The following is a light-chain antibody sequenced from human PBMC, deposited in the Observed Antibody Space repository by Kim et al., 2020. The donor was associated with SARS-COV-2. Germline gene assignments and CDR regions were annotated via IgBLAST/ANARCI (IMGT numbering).Light chain of an antibody. CDR1: HDISNY. Sequence: DIQLTQSPSSLSASIGDRVTITCQASHDISNYLHWYQQKPGKVPQLLIFDAYRLETGVPSRFRGSGSGTDFTLTISSLQPEDIATYYCQQGGTFGQGTKLEI. V-gene: IGKV1-33*01. CDR3: QQGGT. CDR2: DAY. J-gene: IGKJ2*01.